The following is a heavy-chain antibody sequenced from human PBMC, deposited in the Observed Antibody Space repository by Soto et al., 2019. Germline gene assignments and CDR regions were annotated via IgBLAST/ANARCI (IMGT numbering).Heavy chain of an antibody. CDR2: IKQDGSEK. CDR1: GFTFSSYW. CDR3: ARDPPRSGYVLSVR. D-gene: IGHD5-12*01. V-gene: IGHV3-7*01. J-gene: IGHJ4*02. Sequence: EVQLVESGGGLVQPGGSLRLSCAASGFTFSSYWMSWVRQAPGKGLEWVANIKQDGSEKYYVDSVKGRVTISRDNAKNSLYLQMNSLRAEDTAVYYCARDPPRSGYVLSVRWCQGTLVTVSS.